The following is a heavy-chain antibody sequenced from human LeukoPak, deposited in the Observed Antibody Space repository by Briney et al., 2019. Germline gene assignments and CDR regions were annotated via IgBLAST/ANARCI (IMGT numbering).Heavy chain of an antibody. V-gene: IGHV1-69*05. D-gene: IGHD1-26*01. CDR2: IIPIFGTA. CDR1: GGTFSSYA. Sequence: SVKVSCKASGGTFSSYAISWVRQAPGQGLEWMGGIIPIFGTANYAQKFQGRVTITTDESTSTAYMGLSSLRSEDTAVYYCARARLGAKGFDYWGQGTLVTVSS. CDR3: ARARLGAKGFDY. J-gene: IGHJ4*02.